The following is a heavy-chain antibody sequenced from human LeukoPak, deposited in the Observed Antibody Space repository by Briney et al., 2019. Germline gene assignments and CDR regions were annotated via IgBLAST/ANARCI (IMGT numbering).Heavy chain of an antibody. Sequence: PSETLPLTCTVSGGSLSSTTYYWDWIRQPPGRGLERIGPIYYSGSTYYNPSLKSRVTISVDTFKNQFCLKLSSVTAADTAVYYCARRHVEYSSSSDPYYFDYWGQGTLVTVSS. J-gene: IGHJ4*02. V-gene: IGHV4-39*07. CDR2: IYYSGST. D-gene: IGHD6-6*01. CDR3: ARRHVEYSSSSDPYYFDY. CDR1: GGSLSSTTYY.